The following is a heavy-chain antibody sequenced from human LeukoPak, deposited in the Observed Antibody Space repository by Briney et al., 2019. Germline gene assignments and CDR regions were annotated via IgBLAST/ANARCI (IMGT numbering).Heavy chain of an antibody. CDR3: AKGLLGVPGAYDI. D-gene: IGHD3-16*01. J-gene: IGHJ3*02. CDR2: INPSGGST. CDR1: GFTFTNYN. Sequence: ASVKVSCKASGFTFTNYNMHWVRQAPGQGLEWMGIINPSGGSTNYAQNFQARVTMTRDTSTSTVYMEISSLRSDDTASYYCAKGLLGVPGAYDIWGQGTLVSVSP. V-gene: IGHV1-46*01.